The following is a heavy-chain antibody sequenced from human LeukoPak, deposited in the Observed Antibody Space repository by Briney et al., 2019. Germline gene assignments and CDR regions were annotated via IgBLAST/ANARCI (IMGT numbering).Heavy chain of an antibody. D-gene: IGHD6-19*01. CDR2: INHSGST. Sequence: SETLSLTCAVYGGSFSGYYWSWIRQPPGKGLDWIGEINHSGSTNYNPSLTSRVTISVDTSKNQFSLKLSSVTAADTAVYYSARQKARAWYRVTPSPSAIDYWGQRTLVTVSS. J-gene: IGHJ4*02. CDR3: ARQKARAWYRVTPSPSAIDY. V-gene: IGHV4-34*01. CDR1: GGSFSGYY.